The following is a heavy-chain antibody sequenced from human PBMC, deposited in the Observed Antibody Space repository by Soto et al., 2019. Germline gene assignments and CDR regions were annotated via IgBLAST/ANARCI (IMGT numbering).Heavy chain of an antibody. Sequence: VHLVESGGGVVQPGRSLRLSCAASGFTFSSYGMHWVRQAPGKGLEWVSAISGSGGSTYYADSVKGRFTISRDNSKNTLYLQMNSLRAEDTAVYYCAKWGSGYDSSGYYPIDYWGQGTLVTVSS. CDR3: AKWGSGYDSSGYYPIDY. CDR2: ISGSGGST. J-gene: IGHJ4*02. CDR1: GFTFSSYG. D-gene: IGHD3-22*01. V-gene: IGHV3-23*04.